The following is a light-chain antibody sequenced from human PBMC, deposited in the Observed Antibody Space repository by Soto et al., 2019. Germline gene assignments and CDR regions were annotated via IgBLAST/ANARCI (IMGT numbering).Light chain of an antibody. V-gene: IGLV1-51*01. CDR2: ETH. J-gene: IGLJ2*01. CDR3: GTWDSSLSSVV. Sequence: QSVLTQPPSVSAAPGQKVTISCSGSSSNIENNYVSWYQQLPGTAPKLLIYETHKRPSRIPDRFSGSRSGTSATLGITGLQTGDEADYYCGTWDSSLSSVVFGGGTKLTVL. CDR1: SSNIENNY.